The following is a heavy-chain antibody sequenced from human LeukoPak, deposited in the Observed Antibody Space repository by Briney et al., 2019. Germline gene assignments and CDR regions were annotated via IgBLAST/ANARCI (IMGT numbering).Heavy chain of an antibody. Sequence: SETLSLTCSVSGGSLSSSNYYWGCIRQPPGKGLEWIGRLFYTGSTYYNPSLKSRVTISVDTSKNQFSLNLSSVTAADTAIYYCASGSYSSGWHPYFDSWGQGTLVTVSS. D-gene: IGHD6-19*01. CDR1: GGSLSSSNYY. CDR3: ASGSYSSGWHPYFDS. CDR2: LFYTGST. J-gene: IGHJ4*02. V-gene: IGHV4-39*01.